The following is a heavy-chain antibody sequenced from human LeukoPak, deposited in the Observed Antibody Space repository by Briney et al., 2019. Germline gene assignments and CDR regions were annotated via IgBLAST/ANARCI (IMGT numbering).Heavy chain of an antibody. J-gene: IGHJ3*01. V-gene: IGHV1-2*06. CDR3: ATFTALRNAFDL. CDR1: GHSFNAYY. CDR2: IDPNSGDT. Sequence: ASMKVSCKASGHSFNAYYIHWVRQAPGQGLQWMGRIDPNSGDTKYTQKFQGRVSMTRDTSISTAYMELSRLTSDDTAVYYCATFTALRNAFDLWGQGTMITVSS. D-gene: IGHD3-16*01.